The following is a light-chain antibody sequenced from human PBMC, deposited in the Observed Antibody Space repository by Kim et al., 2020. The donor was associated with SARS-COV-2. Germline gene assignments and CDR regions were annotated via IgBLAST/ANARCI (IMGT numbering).Light chain of an antibody. CDR2: QDT. CDR1: TLGNKY. J-gene: IGLJ2*01. V-gene: IGLV3-1*01. CDR3: QAWDSSTGVV. Sequence: VSPGQTATITCSGDTLGNKYVSWYQQKPGQSPVVVIYQDTKRPSGIPERFSGSNSGNTATLTISGTQAMDEADYYCQAWDSSTGVVFGGGTQLTVL.